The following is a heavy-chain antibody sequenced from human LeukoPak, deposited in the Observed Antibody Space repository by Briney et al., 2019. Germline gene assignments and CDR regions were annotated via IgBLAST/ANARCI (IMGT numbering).Heavy chain of an antibody. J-gene: IGHJ4*02. CDR3: AREGYFDY. Sequence: PGGSLRLSCAASGFTFNNYWMSWVRQAPGKGLEWVANIKHEGSEKYYVGSVKGRFTISGDNAKNSLYLQMNSLRAEDTAVYYCAREGYFDYWGQGTLVTVSS. V-gene: IGHV3-7*01. CDR2: IKHEGSEK. CDR1: GFTFNNYW.